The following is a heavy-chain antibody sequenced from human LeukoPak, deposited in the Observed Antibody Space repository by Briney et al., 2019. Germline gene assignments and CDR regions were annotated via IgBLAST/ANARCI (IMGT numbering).Heavy chain of an antibody. CDR3: ARGGDCYSSENDAFDI. CDR2: INPNSGGT. D-gene: IGHD2-21*02. Sequence: GASVKVSCKASGYTFTGYYMHWVRQAPGQGLEWMGWINPNSGGTNYAQKFQGRVTMTRDTSISTAYMELSRLRSDDTAVYYCARGGDCYSSENDAFDIWGQRTMVTVSS. J-gene: IGHJ3*02. CDR1: GYTFTGYY. V-gene: IGHV1-2*02.